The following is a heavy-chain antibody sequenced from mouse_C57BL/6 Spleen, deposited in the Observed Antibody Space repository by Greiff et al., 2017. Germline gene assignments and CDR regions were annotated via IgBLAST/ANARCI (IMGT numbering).Heavy chain of an antibody. CDR3: ARSSYVSSPFGY. CDR1: GYAFSSYW. D-gene: IGHD1-1*01. J-gene: IGHJ2*01. CDR2: IYPGDGDT. V-gene: IGHV1-80*01. Sequence: QVQLQQSGAELVKPGASVKISCKASGYAFSSYWMNWVKQRPGKGLEWIGQIYPGDGDTNYNGKFKGKATLTADKSFSTAYMQLSSLTSEDSAVYFCARSSYVSSPFGYWGQGTTLTVSS.